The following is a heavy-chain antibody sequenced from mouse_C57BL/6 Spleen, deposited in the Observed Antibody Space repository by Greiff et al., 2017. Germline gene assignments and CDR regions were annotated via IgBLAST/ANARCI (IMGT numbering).Heavy chain of an antibody. CDR1: GYTFTDYY. CDR2: INPDNGGT. D-gene: IGHD3-3*01. V-gene: IGHV1-19*01. J-gene: IGHJ2*01. CDR3: ARSREEGYYFDY. Sequence: VHVKQSGPVLVKPGASVKMSCKASGYTFTDYYMNWVKQSHGKSLEWIGVINPDNGGTNYNKKFKGKATLTVDKSSSTAYMELNSLTSEDSAVYYCARSREEGYYFDYWGQGTTLTVSS.